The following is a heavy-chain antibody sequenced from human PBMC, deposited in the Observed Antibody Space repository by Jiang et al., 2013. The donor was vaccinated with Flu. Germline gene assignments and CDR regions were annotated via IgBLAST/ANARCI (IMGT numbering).Heavy chain of an antibody. D-gene: IGHD6-13*01. CDR1: GYSFTSYW. Sequence: LRISCKGSGYSFTSYWISWVRQMPGKGLEWMGRIDPSDSYTNYSPSFQGHVTISADKSISTAYLQWSSLKASDTATYYCARQGGIAAAVYYYYYGMDVWGQGTTVTVSS. CDR2: IDPSDSYT. CDR3: ARQGGIAAAVYYYYYGMDV. J-gene: IGHJ6*02. V-gene: IGHV5-10-1*01.